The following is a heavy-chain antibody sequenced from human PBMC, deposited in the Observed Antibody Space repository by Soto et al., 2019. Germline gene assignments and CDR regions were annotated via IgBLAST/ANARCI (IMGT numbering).Heavy chain of an antibody. J-gene: IGHJ6*02. CDR2: ISGGGETI. CDR1: GFIFSDLY. V-gene: IGHV3-11*01. CDR3: TTDDVDYYGMDV. Sequence: QVQLVESGGGLVKPGGSLRLSCAASGFIFSDLYMTWIRQAPGKGLEWVSYISGGGETIHYADSVKGRFTVSRDNARRSLYLQMNSLKTEDTAVYHCTTDDVDYYGMDVWGQGTTVTVSS.